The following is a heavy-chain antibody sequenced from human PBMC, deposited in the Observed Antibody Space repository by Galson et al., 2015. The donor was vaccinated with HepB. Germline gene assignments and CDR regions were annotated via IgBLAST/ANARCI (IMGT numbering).Heavy chain of an antibody. CDR1: GGTFSSYA. CDR3: ARENEVNWNDVSGMDV. D-gene: IGHD1-1*01. CDR2: IIPIFGIA. V-gene: IGHV1-69*13. Sequence: SVKVSCKASGGTFSSYAISWVRQAPGQGLEWMGGIIPIFGIANYAQKFQGRVTITADESTSTAYMELSSLRSEDTAVYYCARENEVNWNDVSGMDVWGQGTTVTVSS. J-gene: IGHJ6*02.